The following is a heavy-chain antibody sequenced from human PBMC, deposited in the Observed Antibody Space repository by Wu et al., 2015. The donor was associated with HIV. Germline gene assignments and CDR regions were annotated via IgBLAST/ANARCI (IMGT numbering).Heavy chain of an antibody. J-gene: IGHJ6*03. CDR1: GGTFSSYA. CDR3: ARSQYSSSSGDYYYYYYMDV. D-gene: IGHD6-6*01. V-gene: IGHV1-69*05. CDR2: IIPIFGTA. Sequence: QVQLVQSGAEVKKPGSSVKVSCKASGGTFSSYAISWVRQAPGQGLEWMGGIIPIFGTANYAQKFQGRVTITTDESTSTAYMELSSLRSEDTAVYYCARSQYSSSSGDYYYYYYMDVWGKGTTVTVSS.